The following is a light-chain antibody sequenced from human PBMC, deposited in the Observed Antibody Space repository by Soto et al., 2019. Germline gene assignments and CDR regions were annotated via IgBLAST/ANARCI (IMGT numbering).Light chain of an antibody. CDR2: GAS. V-gene: IGKV3-20*01. CDR3: QQYGSSPQT. J-gene: IGKJ1*01. Sequence: EIVLTQSPGTLSLSPGERATLSCRASQSVSSSYLAWYQQKPGQAPRLLIYGASSRATGIPDRFSGSGSGKDFTLTVSRLEPEDSAVYYCQQYGSSPQTFGQGTKVEIK. CDR1: QSVSSSY.